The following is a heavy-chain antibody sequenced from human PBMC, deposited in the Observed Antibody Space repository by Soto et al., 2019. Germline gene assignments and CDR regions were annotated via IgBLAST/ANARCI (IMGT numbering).Heavy chain of an antibody. J-gene: IGHJ4*02. CDR3: AKDRDSYGDGFDH. CDR2: ISPDGSNG. Sequence: QVQLAESGGGVVQPGRSLRLSCEASGFTFSVYGMHWVRQAPGKGLEWVAAISPDGSNGHYADSVKGRFTISRDKSKNTVSLQMIRLRGEDTAVYYCAKDRDSYGDGFDHWCQGTLVTVSS. CDR1: GFTFSVYG. V-gene: IGHV3-30*18. D-gene: IGHD3-10*01.